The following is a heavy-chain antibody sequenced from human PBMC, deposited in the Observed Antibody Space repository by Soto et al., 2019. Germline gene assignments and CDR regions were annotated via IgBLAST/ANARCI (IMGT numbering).Heavy chain of an antibody. Sequence: GESLKISFNVSGYTFTHYWLAWVRQVPGKGLEWVGFIYPSDSRVTYSPSFQGRVTISADNSITTSSLQFSSLKTSDTATYFCARPRDSGSYYYSLDPWGKATQVTAPQ. CDR3: ARPRDSGSYYYSLDP. CDR2: IYPSDSRV. J-gene: IGHJ5*02. CDR1: GYTFTHYW. D-gene: IGHD1-26*01. V-gene: IGHV5-51*01.